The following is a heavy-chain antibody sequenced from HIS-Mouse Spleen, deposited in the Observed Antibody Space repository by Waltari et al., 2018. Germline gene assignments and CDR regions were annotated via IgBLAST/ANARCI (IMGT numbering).Heavy chain of an antibody. D-gene: IGHD6-13*01. Sequence: QLQLQESGPGLVKPSETLSLTCTVSGGSISSSSYYWGWIRQPPGKGLEWIGSIYYRGGTHSNPSLKSRVTISVDTSKNQFALKLSSVTAADTAVYYCAREIPYSSSWYDWYFDLWGRGTLVTVSS. CDR3: AREIPYSSSWYDWYFDL. V-gene: IGHV4-39*07. CDR1: GGSISSSSYY. CDR2: IYYRGGT. J-gene: IGHJ2*01.